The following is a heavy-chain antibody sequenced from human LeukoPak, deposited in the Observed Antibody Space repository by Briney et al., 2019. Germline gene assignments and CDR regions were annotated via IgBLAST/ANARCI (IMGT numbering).Heavy chain of an antibody. V-gene: IGHV3-15*01. D-gene: IGHD6-19*01. J-gene: IGHJ4*02. CDR3: TTESQWLVGRAYYFDY. CDR2: XXSKTDRRTT. Sequence: XXSKTDRRTTDYAAPVKGRFTISRDDSKNTLYLQMNSLKTEDTAVYYCTTESQWLVGRAYYFDYWGQGTLVTVSS.